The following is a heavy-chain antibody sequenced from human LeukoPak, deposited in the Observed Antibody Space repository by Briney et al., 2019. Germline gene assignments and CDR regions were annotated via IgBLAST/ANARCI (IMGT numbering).Heavy chain of an antibody. CDR2: INPNSGGT. CDR3: ASGVLAGYDYIGHPFYNRFDP. V-gene: IGHV1-2*02. D-gene: IGHD5-12*01. Sequence: GASVKVSCKASGYTFTDYYMHWVRQAPGQVLEWMGWINPNSGGTNYAQKYQGRVTMARDTSISTAYMELTRLRSDDTAVYFCASGVLAGYDYIGHPFYNRFDPWGQGALVTVSS. CDR1: GYTFTDYY. J-gene: IGHJ5*02.